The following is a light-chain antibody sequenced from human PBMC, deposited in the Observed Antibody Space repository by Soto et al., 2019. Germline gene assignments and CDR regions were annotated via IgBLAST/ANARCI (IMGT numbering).Light chain of an antibody. V-gene: IGKV1D-12*01. J-gene: IGKJ5*01. CDR2: TAS. CDR3: QQAYSFPIT. Sequence: DIQVTQSPSSVSASVGDRVTITCRASQDIAGFLAWYQHKPGRAPELLIRTASSLQSGVPSRFSGSGSGTDFTLTINSLRPEDSATYYCQQAYSFPITFGQGTRLEIK. CDR1: QDIAGF.